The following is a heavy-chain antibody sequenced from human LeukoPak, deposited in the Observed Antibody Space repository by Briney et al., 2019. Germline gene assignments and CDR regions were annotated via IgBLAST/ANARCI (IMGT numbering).Heavy chain of an antibody. V-gene: IGHV1-69*05. CDR2: IIPIFGTA. CDR3: ASRGRFGELLSFDY. Sequence: SVTVSFTSSGGTFTIYAISWVRQAPGQGLEWMGGIIPIFGTANYSQKFQGRVTITTDESTSTAYMELSSLRSEDTAVYYCASRGRFGELLSFDYWGQGTLVTVSS. J-gene: IGHJ4*02. CDR1: GGTFTIYA. D-gene: IGHD3-10*01.